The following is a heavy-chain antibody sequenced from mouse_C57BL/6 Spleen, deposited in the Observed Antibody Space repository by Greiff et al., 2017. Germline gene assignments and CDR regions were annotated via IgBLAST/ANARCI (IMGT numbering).Heavy chain of an antibody. V-gene: IGHV1-50*01. CDR2: IDPSDSYT. Sequence: QVQLQQPGAELVKPGASVKLSCKASGYTFTSYWMQWVKQRPGQGLEWIGEIDPSDSYTNYKQKFKGKATLTVDTSSSTAYMQLSILTSEDSAVYYCARKYYGGDGYFDVWGTGTTVTVSS. J-gene: IGHJ1*03. CDR3: ARKYYGGDGYFDV. D-gene: IGHD1-1*01. CDR1: GYTFTSYW.